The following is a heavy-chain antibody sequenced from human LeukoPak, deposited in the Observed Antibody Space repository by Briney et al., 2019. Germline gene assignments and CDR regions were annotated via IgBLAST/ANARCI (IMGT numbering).Heavy chain of an antibody. V-gene: IGHV3-30*04. CDR3: AKEYLGYCSGGSCYPLDY. J-gene: IGHJ4*02. CDR1: GFAFSGYA. D-gene: IGHD2-15*01. CDR2: ISHDGSNK. Sequence: PGGSLRLSCAASGFAFSGYAMHWVRQAPGKGLEWVAVISHDGSNKYHADSVKGRFTISRDNSKNTLYLQMNSLRAEDTAVYYCAKEYLGYCSGGSCYPLDYWGQGTLVTVSS.